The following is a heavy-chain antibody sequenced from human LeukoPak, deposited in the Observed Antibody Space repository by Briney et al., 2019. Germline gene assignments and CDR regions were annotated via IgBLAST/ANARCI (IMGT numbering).Heavy chain of an antibody. D-gene: IGHD5-18*01. CDR2: ISSSSTTI. CDR1: GFTFSSYS. CDR3: ARDVRGYSYGYVDY. V-gene: IGHV3-48*01. Sequence: GGSLRLSCAASGFTFSSYSMNWVRQAPGKGLEWVSYISSSSTTISYADSVKGRFTISRDIAKNSLYLQMNSLRAEDTAVYYCARDVRGYSYGYVDYWGQGTLVTVSS. J-gene: IGHJ4*02.